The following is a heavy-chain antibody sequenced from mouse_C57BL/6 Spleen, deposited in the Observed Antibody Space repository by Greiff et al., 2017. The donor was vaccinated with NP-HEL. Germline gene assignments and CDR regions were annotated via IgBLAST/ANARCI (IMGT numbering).Heavy chain of an antibody. CDR1: GYTFTSYW. J-gene: IGHJ2*01. CDR2: IYPSDSET. Sequence: VKLQQPGAELVRPGSSVKLSCKASGYTFTSYWMDWVKQRPGQGLEWIGNIYPSDSETHYNQKFKDKATLTVDKSSSTAYMQLSSLTSEDSAVYYCARDDGYYLDYWGQGTTLTVSS. D-gene: IGHD2-3*01. CDR3: ARDDGYYLDY. V-gene: IGHV1-61*01.